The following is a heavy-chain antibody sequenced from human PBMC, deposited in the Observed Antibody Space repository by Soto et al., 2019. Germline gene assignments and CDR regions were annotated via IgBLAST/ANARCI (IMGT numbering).Heavy chain of an antibody. CDR2: ISAYNGNT. Sequence: QVQLVQSGAEVKKPGASVKVSCKASGYTFTSYGISWVRQAPGQGLEWMGWISAYNGNTNYAQKLQCRVTMSTDTSTSTAYMELRSLRSDDTAAYYCASSLLVGYGLEGESDWGQGTLVTISS. D-gene: IGHD5-18*01. J-gene: IGHJ4*02. V-gene: IGHV1-18*01. CDR3: ASSLLVGYGLEGESD. CDR1: GYTFTSYG.